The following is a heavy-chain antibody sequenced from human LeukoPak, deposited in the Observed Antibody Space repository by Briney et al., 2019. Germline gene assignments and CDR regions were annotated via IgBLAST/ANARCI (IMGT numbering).Heavy chain of an antibody. CDR2: INPISGST. Sequence: ASVEVSCKASGYTFTSYYMHWVRQAPGQGLEWMGSINPISGSTTYAEKSQGRVTMTRDTSTSTVYMELSSLRSEDTAVYYCARDLNWFDPWGQGTLVPVSS. CDR1: GYTFTSYY. CDR3: ARDLNWFDP. V-gene: IGHV1-46*01. J-gene: IGHJ5*02.